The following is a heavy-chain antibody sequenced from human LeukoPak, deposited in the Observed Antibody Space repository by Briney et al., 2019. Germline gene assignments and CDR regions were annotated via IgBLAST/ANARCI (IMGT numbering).Heavy chain of an antibody. CDR2: IYYSGTT. CDR3: ATLPIAVAGTNYFSFDS. V-gene: IGHV4-59*08. D-gene: IGHD6-19*01. CDR1: GCSISSYY. J-gene: IGHJ4*02. Sequence: SETLSLTCTVSGCSISSYYWRWIRQPPGKGLEWIGYIYYSGTTSYNPSLKSRVTMSVDTSKNQLSLRLRFVTAADTAVYYCATLPIAVAGTNYFSFDSWGQGTLVTVSS.